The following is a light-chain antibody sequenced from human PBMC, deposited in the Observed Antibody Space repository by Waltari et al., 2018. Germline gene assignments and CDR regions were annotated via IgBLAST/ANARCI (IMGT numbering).Light chain of an antibody. CDR1: SSDVGGDNY. V-gene: IGLV2-11*01. Sequence: QSALTQPRSVSGSPGQSVTISCTGTSSDVGGDNYVSWYQQHPGKAPQLMIYDVNRRPSGVPDRFSGSKSGNTASLTISGLQAEDEADYYCCSYAGSALRVFGGGTKLTVL. CDR2: DVN. J-gene: IGLJ3*02. CDR3: CSYAGSALRV.